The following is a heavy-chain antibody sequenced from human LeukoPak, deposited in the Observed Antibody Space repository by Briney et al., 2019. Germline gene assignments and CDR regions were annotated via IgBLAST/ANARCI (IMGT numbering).Heavy chain of an antibody. J-gene: IGHJ4*02. CDR3: AKESQYTSGNSWGD. CDR2: SSASGGST. CDR1: GFTFNSYA. V-gene: IGHV3-23*01. D-gene: IGHD4-23*01. Sequence: GGSLRLSCAASGFTFNSYAMSWVRQAPGKGLEWVSGSSASGGSTYYADSVKGRFTISRDNSKNTLYLQMNSLRADDTAVYYCAKESQYTSGNSWGDWGQGALVTVSS.